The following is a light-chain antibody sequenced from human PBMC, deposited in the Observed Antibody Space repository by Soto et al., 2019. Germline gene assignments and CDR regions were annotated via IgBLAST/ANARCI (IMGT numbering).Light chain of an antibody. CDR3: QQYDNVPFS. CDR2: DAS. J-gene: IGKJ3*01. V-gene: IGKV1-33*01. Sequence: DIQMTQSPSSLPASVGDRVTITCQASQDISNHLNWYQQKPGKAPKVVIYDASNLETGVPPRFSGIRSGTAFTLTIGSLPPEVIATYYCQQYDNVPFSFGPGTKVDVK. CDR1: QDISNH.